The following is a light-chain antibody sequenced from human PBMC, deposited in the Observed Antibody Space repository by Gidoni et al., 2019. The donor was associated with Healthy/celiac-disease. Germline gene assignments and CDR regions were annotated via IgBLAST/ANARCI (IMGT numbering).Light chain of an antibody. V-gene: IGKV3-11*01. CDR2: DAS. CDR1: QSVSSY. J-gene: IGKJ4*01. Sequence: EIVLTQSPATLSLSPGERATLSCRASQSVSSYLAWYQQKPGQAPRLLIYDASNRATGIPAMFSGSGSGTDFTLTIRSLEPEDFAVYYCQPRSNWPLTFGGGTKVEIK. CDR3: QPRSNWPLT.